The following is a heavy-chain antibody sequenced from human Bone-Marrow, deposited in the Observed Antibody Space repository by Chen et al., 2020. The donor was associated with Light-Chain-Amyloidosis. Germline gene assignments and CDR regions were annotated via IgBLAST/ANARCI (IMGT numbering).Heavy chain of an antibody. CDR3: ARRRDGYNFDY. V-gene: IGHV5-51*01. CDR2: IYPDYSDA. J-gene: IGHJ4*02. D-gene: IGHD5-12*01. Sequence: EVQLEQSGPEVKKPGESLKISCKGSGYTFPNYLIGWVRQMPGKGLEWMGVIYPDYSDARYSPSFEGQVTISADKSITTAYLQWRSLKASDTAMYYCARRRDGYNFDYWGQGTLVTVSS. CDR1: GYTFPNYL.